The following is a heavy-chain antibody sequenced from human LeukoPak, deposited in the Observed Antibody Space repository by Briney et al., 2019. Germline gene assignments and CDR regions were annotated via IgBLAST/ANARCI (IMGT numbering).Heavy chain of an antibody. CDR1: GFTFSDYA. D-gene: IGHD5-24*01. V-gene: IGHV3-23*01. CDR3: PRALDDTNNFPPISKN. CDR2: ISGGGTPT. J-gene: IGHJ1*01. Sequence: PGGSLRLSCVVSGFTFSDYAMSWVRQAPGKGLEWVSAISGGGTPTFYADSVKGRFITSRDNSKNTLYLQMNSLRVEDTAVYYCPRALDDTNNFPPISKNGGQGTQLTFSP.